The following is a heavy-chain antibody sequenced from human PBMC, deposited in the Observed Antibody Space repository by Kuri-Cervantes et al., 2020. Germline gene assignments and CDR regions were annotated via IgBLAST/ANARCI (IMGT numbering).Heavy chain of an antibody. CDR3: AKDAVRGQSAFGWIYYGMDV. D-gene: IGHD5-12*01. J-gene: IGHJ6*02. Sequence: GESLKISCAASGFTFNSYAMTWVRQGPGKGLEWVSGITSSGGNSYYADSVKGRFTISRDNSKNTLYLQMNSLRGEDTALYYCAKDAVRGQSAFGWIYYGMDVWGQGTTVTVSS. V-gene: IGHV3-23*01. CDR2: ITSSGGNS. CDR1: GFTFNSYA.